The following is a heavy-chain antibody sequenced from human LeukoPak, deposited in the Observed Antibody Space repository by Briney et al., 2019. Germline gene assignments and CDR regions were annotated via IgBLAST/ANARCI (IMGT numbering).Heavy chain of an antibody. J-gene: IGHJ4*02. CDR3: AKSGQWLVKDY. V-gene: IGHV3-30*18. D-gene: IGHD6-19*01. Sequence: GGSLRLSCAASGFTFSSYGMHWVRQAPGKGLEWVAVISYDGSNKYYADSVKGRFTISRDNSKNTLYLQMNSLRAEDTAVYYCAKSGQWLVKDYWGQGTLVTVSS. CDR2: ISYDGSNK. CDR1: GFTFSSYG.